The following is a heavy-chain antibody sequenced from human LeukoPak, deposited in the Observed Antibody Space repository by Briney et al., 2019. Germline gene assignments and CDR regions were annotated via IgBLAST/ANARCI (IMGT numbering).Heavy chain of an antibody. CDR1: GFTFSSYA. CDR2: ISGSGGST. D-gene: IGHD2-2*01. Sequence: PGGSLRLSCAASGFTFSSYAMSWVRQAPGKGLEWVSAISGSGGSTYYADSVKGWFTISRDNSKNTLYLQMNSLRAEDTAVYYCAKDENIVVVPAAAFDYWGQGTLVTVSS. J-gene: IGHJ4*02. CDR3: AKDENIVVVPAAAFDY. V-gene: IGHV3-23*01.